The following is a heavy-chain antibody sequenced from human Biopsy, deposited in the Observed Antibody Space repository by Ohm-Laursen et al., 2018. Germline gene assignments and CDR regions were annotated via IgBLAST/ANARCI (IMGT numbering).Heavy chain of an antibody. CDR1: GGSLKNYY. CDR3: ARDYGLELGGLEAFDI. Sequence: SETLSLTCPVSGGSLKNYYWSWIRQPAGKGLEWIGRVYTSGSTSYNPSLESRVTMSVVTSKNQFSLKVTSMTAADTALYYCARDYGLELGGLEAFDIWGQGTMVTVSS. D-gene: IGHD1-7*01. CDR2: VYTSGST. V-gene: IGHV4-4*07. J-gene: IGHJ3*02.